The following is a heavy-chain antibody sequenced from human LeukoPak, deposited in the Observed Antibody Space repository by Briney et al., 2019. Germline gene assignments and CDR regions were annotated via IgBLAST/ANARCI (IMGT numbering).Heavy chain of an antibody. Sequence: ASVKVSCKASGYTFTSYGISWVRQAPGQGLEWMGWISAYNGNTNYARKLQGRVTMTTDTSTSTAYMELRSLRSDDTAVYYCARRLWFGDYYGMDVWGQGTTVTVSS. CDR1: GYTFTSYG. CDR3: ARRLWFGDYYGMDV. D-gene: IGHD3-10*01. V-gene: IGHV1-18*01. CDR2: ISAYNGNT. J-gene: IGHJ6*02.